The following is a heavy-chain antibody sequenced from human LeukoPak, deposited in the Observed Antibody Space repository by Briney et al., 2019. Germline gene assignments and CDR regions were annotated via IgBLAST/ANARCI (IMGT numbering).Heavy chain of an antibody. CDR3: TREAAAGIDY. Sequence: GGSLRLSCAASGFTFSTYWMSWVRQAPGKGLEWVANIKQDGSEKYYLDSVKGRFTISRDNAKNSLYLQMSSLRAEDTAVYFCTREAAAGIDYWGQGTLVTVSS. CDR2: IKQDGSEK. CDR1: GFTFSTYW. J-gene: IGHJ4*02. D-gene: IGHD6-13*01. V-gene: IGHV3-7*01.